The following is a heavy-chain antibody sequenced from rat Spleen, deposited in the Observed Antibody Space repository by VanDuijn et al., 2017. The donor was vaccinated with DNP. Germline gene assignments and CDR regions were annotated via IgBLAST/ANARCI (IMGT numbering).Heavy chain of an antibody. Sequence: EVQLVESGGGLVQPGRSLKLSCAASGFTFSYYGMAWVRQAPKKGLEWVASITTGGGHTYYRDSVKGRFTISRDNAKNTQYLRMDSLKSEDTATYYCAKNSGYYFDYWGQGVMVTVSS. CDR2: ITTGGGHT. D-gene: IGHD4-3*01. CDR3: AKNSGYYFDY. V-gene: IGHV5S13*01. J-gene: IGHJ2*01. CDR1: GFTFSYYG.